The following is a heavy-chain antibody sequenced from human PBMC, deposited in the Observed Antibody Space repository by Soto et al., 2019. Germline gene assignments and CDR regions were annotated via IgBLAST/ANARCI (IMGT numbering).Heavy chain of an antibody. CDR1: GASITSRSC. D-gene: IGHD2-8*02. Sequence: QVQLQESGPGLMKPSETLSLTCTVPGASITSRSCWSWIRQPAGKGLEWIGRFSLSGTTNYNPSLRSRVTMSADVSKNQFSLRLTSVTAADTALYYCARGMTPPGAPAWYYFDSWGQGTLVTVSS. J-gene: IGHJ4*02. V-gene: IGHV4-4*07. CDR3: ARGMTPPGAPAWYYFDS. CDR2: FSLSGTT.